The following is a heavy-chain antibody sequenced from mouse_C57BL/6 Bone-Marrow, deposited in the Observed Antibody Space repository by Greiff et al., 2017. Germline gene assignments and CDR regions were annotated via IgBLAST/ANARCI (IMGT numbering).Heavy chain of an antibody. CDR3: ARRGYYGKNYYAMDY. CDR2: IYPGSGST. D-gene: IGHD2-1*01. CDR1: GYTFTSYW. J-gene: IGHJ4*01. V-gene: IGHV1-55*01. Sequence: QVQLQQPGAELVKPGASVKMSCKASGYTFTSYWITWVKQRPGQGLEWLGDIYPGSGSTNYNEKFKSKATLTVDTSSSTAYMQLSSLTSEDSAVYYCARRGYYGKNYYAMDYWGQGTSVTVSS.